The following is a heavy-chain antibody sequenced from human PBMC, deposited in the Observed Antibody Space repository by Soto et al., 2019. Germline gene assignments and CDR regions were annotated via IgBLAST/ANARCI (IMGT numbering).Heavy chain of an antibody. J-gene: IGHJ3*01. Sequence: ASVKVSCKASGYTFSDYYIHWVRQAPGQGLEWMGWINPNGGGTIYAQKFQGCVTLTRDTPTTTVFMELSVLTSDDTAVYFCARGVGRDAFDVWGQGTMVTVSS. CDR1: GYTFSDYY. D-gene: IGHD3-3*01. V-gene: IGHV1-2*04. CDR3: ARGVGRDAFDV. CDR2: INPNGGGT.